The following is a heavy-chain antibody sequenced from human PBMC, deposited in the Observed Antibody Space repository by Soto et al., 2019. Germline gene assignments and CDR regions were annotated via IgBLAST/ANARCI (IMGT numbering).Heavy chain of an antibody. CDR2: INAGNGNT. Sequence: QVQLVQSGAEEKKPGASVKVSCKASGYTFTAYAMHWVRQAPGQRLEWMGWINAGNGNTKYSQKFQGRVTITSDTSASTAYMERSSLRSEDTAVYYCARAVAVPADFDYWGQGTLVTVSS. V-gene: IGHV1-3*05. J-gene: IGHJ4*02. D-gene: IGHD6-19*01. CDR3: ARAVAVPADFDY. CDR1: GYTFTAYA.